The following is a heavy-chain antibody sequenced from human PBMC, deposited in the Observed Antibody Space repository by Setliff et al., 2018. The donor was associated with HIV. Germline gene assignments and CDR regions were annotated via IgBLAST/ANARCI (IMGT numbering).Heavy chain of an antibody. CDR2: IYTSGST. D-gene: IGHD3-9*01. CDR3: ARRERYYDILTGRVFDGFDI. Sequence: NPSETLSLTCTVSGGSISSGSYYWSWIRQPAGKGLEWIGHIYTSGSTNYNPSLKSRVTISVDTSKNHFSLKLSSVTAADTAVYYCARRERYYDILTGRVFDGFDIRGQGTMVTVSS. J-gene: IGHJ3*02. CDR1: GGSISSGSYY. V-gene: IGHV4-61*09.